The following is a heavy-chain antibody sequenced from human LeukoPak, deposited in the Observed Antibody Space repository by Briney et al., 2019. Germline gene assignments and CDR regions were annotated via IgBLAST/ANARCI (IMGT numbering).Heavy chain of an antibody. J-gene: IGHJ4*02. CDR3: ARVGRAFTARSSFFDY. Sequence: GASVKVSCKASGYTFSDYYMHWVRQAPGQGLEWMGWINPNSGGTNYAQKFQGRVTMTRDTSISTAYMELIRLRSADTAVYYCARVGRAFTARSSFFDYWGQGTLVTVSS. D-gene: IGHD6-6*01. V-gene: IGHV1-2*02. CDR2: INPNSGGT. CDR1: GYTFSDYY.